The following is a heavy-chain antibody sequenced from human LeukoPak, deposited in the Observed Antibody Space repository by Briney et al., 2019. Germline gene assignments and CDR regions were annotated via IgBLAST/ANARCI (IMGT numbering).Heavy chain of an antibody. CDR2: IYYSGST. D-gene: IGHD3-3*01. CDR3: ARLAYYDFWSGYYTGIDY. V-gene: IGHV4-59*01. CDR1: GGSINSYY. Sequence: SSETLSLTCTVSGGSINSYYWSWIRQPPGKGLEWIGYIYYSGSTNYNPSLKSRVTISVDTSKNQFTLKLSSVTAADTAVYYCARLAYYDFWSGYYTGIDYWGQGTLVTVSS. J-gene: IGHJ4*02.